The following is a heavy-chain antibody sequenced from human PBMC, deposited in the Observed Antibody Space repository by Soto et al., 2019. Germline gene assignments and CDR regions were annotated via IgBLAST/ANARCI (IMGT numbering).Heavy chain of an antibody. D-gene: IGHD3-22*01. CDR2: MNPNSGNT. CDR3: ARGSLYYYDSSGYYGY. CDR1: GYTFTRYD. J-gene: IGHJ4*02. Sequence: ASVKVSCKASGYTFTRYDINWVRQATGQGLEWMGWMNPNSGNTGYAQKFQGRVTMTRNTSISTAYMELSSLRSEDTAVYYCARGSLYYYDSSGYYGYWGQGTLVTVSS. V-gene: IGHV1-8*01.